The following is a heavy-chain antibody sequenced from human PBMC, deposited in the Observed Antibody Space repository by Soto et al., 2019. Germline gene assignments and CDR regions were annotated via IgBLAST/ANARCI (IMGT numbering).Heavy chain of an antibody. CDR3: VREDGVVGASSAFDS. D-gene: IGHD1-26*01. J-gene: IGHJ4*02. CDR2: INGRSNYK. Sequence: EVSLRRSCVASRLPLSTYTLNWARLAPGTTLEWVSSINGRSNYKYYSESVKGRFTSSRDNAQNSLFLQMSRLGHEDTAVYYCVREDGVVGASSAFDSWGQGTLVTVSS. V-gene: IGHV3-21*01. CDR1: RLPLSTYT.